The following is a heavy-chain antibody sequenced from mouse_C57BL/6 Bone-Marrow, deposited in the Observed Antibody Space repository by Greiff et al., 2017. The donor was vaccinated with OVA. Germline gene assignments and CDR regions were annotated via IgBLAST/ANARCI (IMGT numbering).Heavy chain of an antibody. V-gene: IGHV2-9-1*01. CDR3: ARNDGYRRVWFAY. J-gene: IGHJ3*01. D-gene: IGHD2-3*01. CDR1: GFSLTSYA. CDR2: IWTGGGT. Sequence: VKVVESGPGLVAPSQSLSITCTVSGFSLTSYAISWVRQPPGKGLEWLGVIWTGGGTNYNTTLKSLLSISKDNYKSQVFLKLNSLQTDDTARYYCARNDGYRRVWFAYWGQGTLVTVSA.